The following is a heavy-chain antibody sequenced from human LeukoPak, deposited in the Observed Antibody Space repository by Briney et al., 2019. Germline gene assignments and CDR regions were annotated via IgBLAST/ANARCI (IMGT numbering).Heavy chain of an antibody. CDR2: INHSGST. Sequence: SETLSLTCAVYGGSFSGYYWSWIRQPPGKGLEWMGEINHSGSTNYNPSLKSRVTISVDTSKNQLSLKLSSVTAADTAVYYCARGRIAVAGTKNYFDYWGQGTLVTVSS. CDR1: GGSFSGYY. CDR3: ARGRIAVAGTKNYFDY. V-gene: IGHV4-34*01. J-gene: IGHJ4*02. D-gene: IGHD6-19*01.